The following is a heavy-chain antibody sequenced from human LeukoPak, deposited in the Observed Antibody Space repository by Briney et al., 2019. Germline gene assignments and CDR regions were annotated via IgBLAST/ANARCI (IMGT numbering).Heavy chain of an antibody. CDR2: INPNSGGT. D-gene: IGHD3-10*01. J-gene: IGHJ6*03. CDR3: ARGGSGPIGYYYYMDV. V-gene: IGHV1-2*02. CDR1: GYTFTSHF. Sequence: GASVKVSCKASGYTFTSHFMHWVRQAPGQGLEWMGWINPNSGGTNYAQKFQGRVTMTRDTSISTAYMELSRLRSDDTAVYYCARGGSGPIGYYYYMDVWGKGTTVTVSS.